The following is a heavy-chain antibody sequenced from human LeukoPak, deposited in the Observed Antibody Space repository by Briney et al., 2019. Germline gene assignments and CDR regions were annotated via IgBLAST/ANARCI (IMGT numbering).Heavy chain of an antibody. CDR1: GFTFDDYA. CDR3: AKDLSSSHTFACFDH. Sequence: PGRSLRLSCAASGFTFDDYAMHWVRQAPGKGLEWVSGISWNSGSIGYADSVKGRFTISRDNAKNSLFLQMNSLRAEDMALYFCAKDLSSSHTFACFDHWGRGTLVTVSS. J-gene: IGHJ4*02. D-gene: IGHD6-13*01. V-gene: IGHV3-9*03. CDR2: ISWNSGSI.